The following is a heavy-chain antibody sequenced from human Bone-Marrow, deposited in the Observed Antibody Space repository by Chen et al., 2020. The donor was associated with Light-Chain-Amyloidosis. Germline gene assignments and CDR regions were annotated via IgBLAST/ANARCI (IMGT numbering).Heavy chain of an antibody. J-gene: IGHJ3*02. CDR3: AREGVGDTDAFDI. D-gene: IGHD1-26*01. CDR2: INRSGRSI. Sequence: HLVESGGGLVQPGGSLRLFWAGSGFSFSDYSMNWVRQAPGKGLEWLSYINRSGRSIHYADSVKGRITISRDNGKNSLYLQMNRLRAEDTATYYCAREGVGDTDAFDIWGQGTMIIVSP. V-gene: IGHV3-48*01. CDR1: GFSFSDYS.